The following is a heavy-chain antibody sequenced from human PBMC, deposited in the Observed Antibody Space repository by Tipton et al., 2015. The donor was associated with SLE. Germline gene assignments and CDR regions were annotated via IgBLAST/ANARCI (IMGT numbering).Heavy chain of an antibody. J-gene: IGHJ4*02. D-gene: IGHD6-19*01. CDR3: GAVAGTADY. CDR1: GFTFSSYG. V-gene: IGHV3-33*08. CDR2: IWYDGSNK. Sequence: SLRLSCAASGFTFSSYGMHWVRQAPGKGLEWVAVIWYDGSNKYYADSVKGRFTISRDNSKNTLYLQMNSPRAEDTAVYYCGAVAGTADYWGQGTLVTVSS.